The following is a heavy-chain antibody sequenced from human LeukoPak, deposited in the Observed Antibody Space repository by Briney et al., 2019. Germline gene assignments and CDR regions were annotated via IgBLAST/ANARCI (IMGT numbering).Heavy chain of an antibody. J-gene: IGHJ4*02. CDR3: AKDGGDSYGHELFDY. CDR2: IKSKTDGGTT. CDR1: GFTFSNAW. D-gene: IGHD5-18*01. V-gene: IGHV3-15*01. Sequence: PGGSLRLSCAASGFTFSNAWMSWVRQAPGKGLEWVGRIKSKTDGGTTDYAAPVKGRFTISRDDSKNTLYLQMNSLRAEDTAVYYCAKDGGDSYGHELFDYRGQGTLVTVSS.